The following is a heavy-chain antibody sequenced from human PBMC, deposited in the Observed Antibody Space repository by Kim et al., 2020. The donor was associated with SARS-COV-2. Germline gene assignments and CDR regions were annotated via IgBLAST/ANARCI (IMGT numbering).Heavy chain of an antibody. CDR2: ISGGGDRT. D-gene: IGHD3-10*01. J-gene: IGHJ4*03. V-gene: IGHV3-23*01. CDR3: VSQGGSGNYRYFNY. Sequence: GGSLRLSCAASGLTLSGYGMSWVRQAPGKGLEWVSAISGGGDRTYYADSVKGRFTVSRDNSKNTLYLEGNSLRAEDTAVYYCVSQGGSGNYRYFNYWGQGTLVTVSS. CDR1: GLTLSGYG.